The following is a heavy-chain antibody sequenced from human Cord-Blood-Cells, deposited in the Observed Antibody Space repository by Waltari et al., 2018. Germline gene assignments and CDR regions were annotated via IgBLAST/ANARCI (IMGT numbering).Heavy chain of an antibody. D-gene: IGHD3-9*01. CDR1: GVCFSGYY. Sequence: QVQLQQWGAGLLTPSEPLSLPCAVYGVCFSGYYRSWIRQPPGKGLEWIGEINHSGSTNYNPSLKSRVTISVDTSKNQFSLKLSSVTAADTAVYYCASGGAYYDILTGYYYWGQGTLVTVSS. CDR2: INHSGST. CDR3: ASGGAYYDILTGYYY. J-gene: IGHJ4*02. V-gene: IGHV4-34*01.